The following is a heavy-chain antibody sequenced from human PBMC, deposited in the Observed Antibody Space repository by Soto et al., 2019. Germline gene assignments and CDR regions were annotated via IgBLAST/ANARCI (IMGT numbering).Heavy chain of an antibody. CDR2: IYGSGST. J-gene: IGHJ4*02. Sequence: SETLSLTCTVSGDSISSYYWSWIRQPPGKRLEWIGYIYGSGSTNYNPSLKSRVTISVGTSKNQFSLKLTSVTAADTAVYYCAKKYGSSWCFDYWGQGTLVTVSS. D-gene: IGHD6-13*01. CDR3: AKKYGSSWCFDY. V-gene: IGHV4-59*01. CDR1: GDSISSYY.